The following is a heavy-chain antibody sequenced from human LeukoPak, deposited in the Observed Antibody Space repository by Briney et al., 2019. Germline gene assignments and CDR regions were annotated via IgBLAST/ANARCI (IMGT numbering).Heavy chain of an antibody. Sequence: GASVKVSCEASGYTFTNYGISWVRQAPGQGLEWMGWISAYNGDTNYAQKLRGRVTMTTDTSTSTAYMELRSLRSDDTAIYYCAVRNTSSWSPFDFWGQGTLVTVSS. CDR1: GYTFTNYG. J-gene: IGHJ4*02. CDR2: ISAYNGDT. V-gene: IGHV1-18*01. CDR3: AVRNTSSWSPFDF. D-gene: IGHD6-13*01.